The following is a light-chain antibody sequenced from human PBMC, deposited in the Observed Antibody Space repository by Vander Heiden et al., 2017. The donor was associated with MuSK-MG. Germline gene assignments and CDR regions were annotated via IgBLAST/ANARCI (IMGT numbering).Light chain of an antibody. CDR3: QQSFSSYT. J-gene: IGKJ2*01. CDR1: ESIRRY. CDR2: ATS. Sequence: DILITQSPSSLSASVGDRVIITCRARESIRRYLNWYQYKPGKAPQLLIYATSRLQNGVPSRFSGSGSGTDFTLTITALRPEEFATYYCQQSFSSYTFGPGTKVQIK. V-gene: IGKV1-39*01.